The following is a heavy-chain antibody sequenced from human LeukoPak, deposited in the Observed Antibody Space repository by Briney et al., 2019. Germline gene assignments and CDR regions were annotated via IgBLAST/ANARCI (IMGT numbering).Heavy chain of an antibody. Sequence: GASVKVSCKASGGTFSSYAISWVRQAPGQGLEWMGGIIPIFGTANYAQKFQGRVTITTDESTSTAYMELSSLRSEDTAVYYCARGEFYYDTSGYFFAEYFQHWGQGTLVTVSS. V-gene: IGHV1-69*05. CDR3: ARGEFYYDTSGYFFAEYFQH. D-gene: IGHD3-22*01. CDR1: GGTFSSYA. CDR2: IIPIFGTA. J-gene: IGHJ1*01.